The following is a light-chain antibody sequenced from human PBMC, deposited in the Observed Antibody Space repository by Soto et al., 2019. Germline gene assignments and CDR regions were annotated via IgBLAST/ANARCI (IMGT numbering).Light chain of an antibody. J-gene: IGLJ2*01. CDR1: SSDVGGYKY. CDR2: EVS. V-gene: IGLV2-14*01. CDR3: SSSTSGRFVV. Sequence: QSVLSQPASVSGSPGQSITISCTGTSSDVGGYKYVSWYQQYPGKVPKLMIYEVSNRPSGVSNRFSGSKSGNTASLTISGLQAEDEADYYCSSSTSGRFVVFGGGTKVTVL.